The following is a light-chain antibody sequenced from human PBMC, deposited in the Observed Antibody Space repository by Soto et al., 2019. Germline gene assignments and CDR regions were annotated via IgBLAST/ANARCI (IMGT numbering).Light chain of an antibody. CDR2: EAS. J-gene: IGLJ1*01. CDR3: SSYTTISTYV. CDR1: SSGVGSYNR. V-gene: IGLV2-18*02. Sequence: QSVLTQPPSVSGSPGQSGTISCTGTSSGVGSYNRVSWYQQPPGTAPKLMIYEASNWPSGVPDRFSGSKSVNTASLTISGLQAEDEADYYCSSYTTISTYVFGTGTKVTVL.